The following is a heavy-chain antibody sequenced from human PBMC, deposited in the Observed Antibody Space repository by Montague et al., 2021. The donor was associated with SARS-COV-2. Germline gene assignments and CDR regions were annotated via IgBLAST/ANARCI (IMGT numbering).Heavy chain of an antibody. CDR3: ARLDIMTAYPYEY. J-gene: IGHJ4*02. CDR2: HRGNGGST. CDR1: GFTFSSYA. Sequence: SLRLSCAASGFTFSSYAMSWVRQAPGKGLEWVSGHRGNGGSTYYXXSLKGRFTISRDNPKNTLYLQMNSLRAEDTAVYHCARLDIMTAYPYEYWGQGTLVTVSS. V-gene: IGHV3-23*01. D-gene: IGHD3-9*01.